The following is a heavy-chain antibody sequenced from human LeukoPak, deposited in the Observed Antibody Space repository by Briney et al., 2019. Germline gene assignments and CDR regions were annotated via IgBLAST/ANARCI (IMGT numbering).Heavy chain of an antibody. J-gene: IGHJ5*02. D-gene: IGHD6-6*01. Sequence: GGSLRLSCAASGFSFSSYGMTWVRQAPGKGLEWVSSISGSGGEIHYADSVKGRFTMSRDNSKNTVYLQMNSLRDEDTAVFYCAKGGPFSTSSQKYFDPWGQGSLVIVS. CDR3: AKGGPFSTSSQKYFDP. V-gene: IGHV3-23*01. CDR2: ISGSGGEI. CDR1: GFSFSSYG.